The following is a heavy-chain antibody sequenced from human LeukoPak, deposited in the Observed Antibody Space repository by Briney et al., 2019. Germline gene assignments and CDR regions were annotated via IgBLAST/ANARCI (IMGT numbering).Heavy chain of an antibody. CDR3: ARPQDGGWVAAAGPVFDY. CDR1: GGSISSSKW. Sequence: SETLSLTCAVSGGSISSSKWWRLVRQPPGKGLGWGGESYYSGSTKYNPSLKRRVTISVDKSKNQFSLKLSSVTAADPAVYYCARPQDGGWVAAAGPVFDYWGERTLVTVSS. D-gene: IGHD6-25*01. CDR2: SYYSGST. V-gene: IGHV4-4*02. J-gene: IGHJ4*02.